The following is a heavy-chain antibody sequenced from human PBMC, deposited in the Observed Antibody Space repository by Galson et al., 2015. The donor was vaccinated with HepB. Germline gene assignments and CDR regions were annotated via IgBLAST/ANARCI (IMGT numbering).Heavy chain of an antibody. Sequence: SLRLSCAASGFTFSSYAMSWVRQAPGKGLEWVSVIYSGGDTFYTDSVKGRFTISRDNSKNTVYLQMNNLRAEDTAMYYCARGYSKSWFSGLGFWGQGTLVTVSS. CDR2: IYSGGDT. J-gene: IGHJ4*02. CDR3: ARGYSKSWFSGLGF. V-gene: IGHV3-53*01. CDR1: GFTFSSYA. D-gene: IGHD5-12*01.